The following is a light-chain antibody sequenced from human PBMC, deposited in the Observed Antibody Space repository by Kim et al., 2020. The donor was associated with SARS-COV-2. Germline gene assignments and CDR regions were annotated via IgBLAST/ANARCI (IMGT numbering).Light chain of an antibody. CDR3: AVWDDSLNGRV. J-gene: IGLJ3*02. CDR2: SND. V-gene: IGLV1-44*01. Sequence: GQRVTISSSGINSHIGSNPISWYQPAPGAAPKLLTYSNDQRPSGVPARFSGSKSGASASLAISGLQSEDEADYYCAVWDDSLNGRVFGGGTQLTVL. CDR1: NSHIGSNP.